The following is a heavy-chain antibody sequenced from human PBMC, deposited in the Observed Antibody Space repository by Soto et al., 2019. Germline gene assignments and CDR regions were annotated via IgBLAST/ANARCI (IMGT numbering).Heavy chain of an antibody. CDR2: IYYSGST. Sequence: PSETLSLTCTVSGGSISSSSYYWGWIRQPPGKGLEWIGSIYYSGSTYYNPSLKSRVTISVDTSKNQFSLKLSSVTAADTAVYYCARHQSYPYGDPETYYFDYWGQGTLVTVSS. CDR3: ARHQSYPYGDPETYYFDY. J-gene: IGHJ4*02. V-gene: IGHV4-39*01. D-gene: IGHD4-17*01. CDR1: GGSISSSSYY.